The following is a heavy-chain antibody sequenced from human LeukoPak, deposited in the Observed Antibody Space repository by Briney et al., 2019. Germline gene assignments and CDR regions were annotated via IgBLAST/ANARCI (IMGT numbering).Heavy chain of an antibody. CDR2: IHYSGSA. J-gene: IGHJ4*02. CDR3: ARATTAVAGSPTLFDY. V-gene: IGHV4-39*07. D-gene: IGHD6-19*01. CDR1: GDSIYRTPYY. Sequence: PSETLSLTCTVSGDSIYRTPYYWGWIRQPPGKGLEYIGNIHYSGSAYYTPSLRSRLTISVDTSKNQFSLKLSSVTAADTAVYYCARATTAVAGSPTLFDYWGQGTLVTVSS.